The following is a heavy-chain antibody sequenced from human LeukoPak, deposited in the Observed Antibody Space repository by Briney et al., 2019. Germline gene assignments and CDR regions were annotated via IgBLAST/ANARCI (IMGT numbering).Heavy chain of an antibody. Sequence: SETLSLTCSVSGGSISTDYWNWVRQPPGKGLEWLGFMSGSGIISFNPSLKSRVTISVDTPKHQFSLKLSTVTAADTAMYYCARGRITAANTGAFDFWGQGTMVTVSS. CDR3: ARGRITAANTGAFDF. CDR1: GGSISTDY. V-gene: IGHV4-59*01. D-gene: IGHD6-25*01. CDR2: MSGSGII. J-gene: IGHJ3*01.